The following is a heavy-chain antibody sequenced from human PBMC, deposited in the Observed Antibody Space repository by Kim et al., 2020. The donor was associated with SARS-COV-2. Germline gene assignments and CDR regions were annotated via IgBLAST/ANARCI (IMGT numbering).Heavy chain of an antibody. J-gene: IGHJ4*02. V-gene: IGHV4-39*01. D-gene: IGHD3-16*01. CDR3: ARRSRGDGSPGY. Sequence: YFTPSPKGRVTISVDTSKKQFSLKLTSVTAADTAVYYCARRSRGDGSPGYWGQGTLVTVSS.